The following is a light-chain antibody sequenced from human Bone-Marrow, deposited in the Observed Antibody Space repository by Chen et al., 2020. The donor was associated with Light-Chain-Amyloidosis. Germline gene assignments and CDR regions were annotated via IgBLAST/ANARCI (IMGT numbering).Light chain of an antibody. J-gene: IGLJ3*02. Sequence: SYVLTQPSSVSVAPGQTATIAWGGNNIGSTSVHWYQQTPGQAPLLVVYDDSDRPSGIPARLSGSNSGNTAPLTISRVEAGDEADYYCQVWDRGSDRPVFGRGTKLTVL. CDR2: DDS. CDR1: NIGSTS. CDR3: QVWDRGSDRPV. V-gene: IGLV3-21*02.